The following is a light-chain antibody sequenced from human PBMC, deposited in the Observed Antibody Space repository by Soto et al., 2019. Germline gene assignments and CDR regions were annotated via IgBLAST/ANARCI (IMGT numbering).Light chain of an antibody. Sequence: QSALTQPGSVSASPGQSITISCAGTSSDIVRFDYVSWYQHHPGNAPKLVISAVSRRSSGISDRFSGSKSGNTATLTISGLQAEDEADYYCASYTTSTTQVFGGGTKLTVL. CDR3: ASYTTSTTQV. V-gene: IGLV2-14*01. CDR2: AVS. J-gene: IGLJ3*02. CDR1: SSDIVRFDY.